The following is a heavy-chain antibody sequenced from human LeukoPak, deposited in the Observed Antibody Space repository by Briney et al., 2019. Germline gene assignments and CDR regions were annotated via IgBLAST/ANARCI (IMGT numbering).Heavy chain of an antibody. CDR1: GYTFTTYY. CDR3: ASAGDSSSWYRFY. Sequence: ASVKVSCKASGYTFTTYYMYWVRQAPGQGLEWMGIINPSGGSTSYSQKFQGRVTMTRDTSTNTFYMEVSSLRSEDTAVYYCASAGDSSSWYRFYWGQGTLVTVSS. CDR2: INPSGGST. J-gene: IGHJ4*02. V-gene: IGHV1-46*01. D-gene: IGHD6-13*01.